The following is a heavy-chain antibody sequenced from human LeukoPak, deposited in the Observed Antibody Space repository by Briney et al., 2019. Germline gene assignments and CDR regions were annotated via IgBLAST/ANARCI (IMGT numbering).Heavy chain of an antibody. CDR2: ISSSSSYI. Sequence: GGSLRLSCAASGFTFSSYSMNWVRQAPGKGLEWVSSISSSSSYIYYADSVKGRFTISRDNSKTTLYLQMDSLRAEDTAVYYCAKDRTGNEPYYFDFWGQGTLVTASA. J-gene: IGHJ4*02. V-gene: IGHV3-21*04. CDR1: GFTFSSYS. D-gene: IGHD1-14*01. CDR3: AKDRTGNEPYYFDF.